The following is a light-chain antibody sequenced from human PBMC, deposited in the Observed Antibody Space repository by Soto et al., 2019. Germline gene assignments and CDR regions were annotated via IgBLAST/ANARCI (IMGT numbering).Light chain of an antibody. CDR1: HSVTRY. V-gene: IGKV3-11*01. CDR2: DTF. CDR3: QQRSEWPIT. J-gene: IGKJ5*01. Sequence: EIVLTQSPATLSFSPLERSTLSCRVSHSVTRYLAWYQQKPGQAPRLLIYDTFSRATGIPARFSGSGFGTDFTLTISSLEPEDFAVYYCQQRSEWPITFGQGTRLEIK.